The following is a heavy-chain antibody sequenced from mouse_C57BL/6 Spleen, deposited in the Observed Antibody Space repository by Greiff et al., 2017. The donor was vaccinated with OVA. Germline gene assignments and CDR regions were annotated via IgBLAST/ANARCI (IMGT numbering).Heavy chain of an antibody. V-gene: IGHV1-18*01. J-gene: IGHJ2*01. CDR2: INPNNGGT. CDR3: ARDSSGYVGYFDY. Sequence: VQLQQSGPELVKPGASVKIPCKASGYTFTDYNMDWVKQSHGKSLEWIGDINPNNGGTIYNQKFKGKATLTVDKSSSTAYMELRSLTSEDTAVYDCARDSSGYVGYFDYWGQGTTLTVSS. CDR1: GYTFTDYN. D-gene: IGHD3-2*02.